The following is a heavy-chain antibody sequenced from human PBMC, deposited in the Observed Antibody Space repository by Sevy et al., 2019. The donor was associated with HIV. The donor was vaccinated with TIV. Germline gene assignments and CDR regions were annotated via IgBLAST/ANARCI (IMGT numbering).Heavy chain of an antibody. V-gene: IGHV1-2*02. Sequence: ASVKVSCKASGYTFTGYYMHWVRQAPGQGLEWMGWINPNRGGTNYAQKFQGRVTMTRDTSISTAYMELSRLRSDDTAVYYCAREVTMIVATYYYYGMDVWGQGTTVTVSS. CDR2: INPNRGGT. D-gene: IGHD3-22*01. CDR1: GYTFTGYY. CDR3: AREVTMIVATYYYYGMDV. J-gene: IGHJ6*02.